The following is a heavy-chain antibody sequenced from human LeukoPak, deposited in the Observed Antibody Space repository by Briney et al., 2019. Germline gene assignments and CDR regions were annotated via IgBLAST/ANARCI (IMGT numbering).Heavy chain of an antibody. J-gene: IGHJ4*02. CDR1: GGSISSSSYY. CDR2: INHSGST. CDR3: ARGGDSSSWLDY. D-gene: IGHD6-13*01. V-gene: IGHV4-39*07. Sequence: SETLSLTCTVSGGSISSSSYYWSWIRQPPGKGLEWIGEINHSGSTNYNPSLKSRVTISVDTSKNQFSLKLSSVTAADTAVYYCARGGDSSSWLDYWGQGTLVTVSS.